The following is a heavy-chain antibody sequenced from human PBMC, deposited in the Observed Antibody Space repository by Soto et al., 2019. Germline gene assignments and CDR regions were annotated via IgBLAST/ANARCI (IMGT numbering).Heavy chain of an antibody. V-gene: IGHV1-46*01. Sequence: QVQVVQSGAEVREPGASVKVSCTASGYSSSNYYTHWARQAPGQGLEWMGIVNPHGASTVYAQRFQGRLTLTRDTSTNTDYMDLSRLTSDDTAIYYCASMTTIWSNWGQGTLVTVSS. CDR1: GYSSSNYY. CDR2: VNPHGAST. CDR3: ASMTTIWSN. J-gene: IGHJ4*02. D-gene: IGHD2-8*02.